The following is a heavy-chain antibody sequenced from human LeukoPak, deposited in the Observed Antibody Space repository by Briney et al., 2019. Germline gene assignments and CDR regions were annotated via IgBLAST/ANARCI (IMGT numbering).Heavy chain of an antibody. J-gene: IGHJ3*02. D-gene: IGHD6-13*01. V-gene: IGHV4-34*01. CDR1: GGSFGGSC. Sequence: PSQTLSPTRALDGGSFGGSCWSWIRQPPGKGREWIGEINHSGRNNYSPSLKSRVHISVDTSKNLFSLTLSSVTAADTAVYYCARGGVAQQLVPVHDFDIWGQGTMVTVSS. CDR2: INHSGRN. CDR3: ARGGVAQQLVPVHDFDI.